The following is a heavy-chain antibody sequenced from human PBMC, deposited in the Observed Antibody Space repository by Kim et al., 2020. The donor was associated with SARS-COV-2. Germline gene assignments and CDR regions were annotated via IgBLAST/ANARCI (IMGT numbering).Heavy chain of an antibody. J-gene: IGHJ6*02. CDR1: GFTFSSYS. V-gene: IGHV3-21*04. CDR2: ISSSSSYI. Sequence: GGSLRLSCAASGFTFSSYSMNWVRQAPGKGLEWVSSISSSSSYIYSADSVKGRFTISIDKAKKSLYLQMNSLRAEDTAVYYCARDQRDGWFGDSIETTTYYYYGMDISGPGTTVTVSS. D-gene: IGHD3-10*01. CDR3: ARDQRDGWFGDSIETTTYYYYGMDI.